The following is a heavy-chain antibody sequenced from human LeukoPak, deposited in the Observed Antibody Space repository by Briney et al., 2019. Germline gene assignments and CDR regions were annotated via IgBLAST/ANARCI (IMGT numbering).Heavy chain of an antibody. CDR3: ARRNAMDV. CDR1: GFTFSSYS. CDR2: ISSSSSYT. V-gene: IGHV3-21*04. J-gene: IGHJ6*02. Sequence: GGSLRLSCAASGFTFSSYSMNWVRQAPGKGLEWVSSISSSSSYTYYADSVKGRFTISRDNAKNSLYLQMNSLRAEDTAVYYCARRNAMDVWGQGTTVIVFS.